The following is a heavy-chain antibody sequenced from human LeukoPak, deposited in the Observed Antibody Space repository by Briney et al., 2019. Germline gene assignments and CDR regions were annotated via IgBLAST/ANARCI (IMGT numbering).Heavy chain of an antibody. CDR3: AREVYSSTWFDL. V-gene: IGHV3-66*01. Sequence: GGSLRLSCAASGFTFSSYAMSWVRQAPGKGLEWVSVIYAGGNTYYADSVKERFTISRDNSRNTLYLQMNSLRGDDTAVYYCAREVYSSTWFDLWGQGTLVTVSS. J-gene: IGHJ4*02. CDR1: GFTFSSYA. CDR2: IYAGGNT. D-gene: IGHD6-13*01.